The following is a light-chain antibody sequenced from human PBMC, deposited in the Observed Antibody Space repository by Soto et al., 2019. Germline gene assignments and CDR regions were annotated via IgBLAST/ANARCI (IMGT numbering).Light chain of an antibody. CDR2: AAS. Sequence: DIQMTQSPSSVSASVGDRITITCRASQTLNNYLTWFQQKPGKAPKVLIYAASTLQSGVPSRFSGSGSGAEFTLTISXLQPEDSATYYCQQSFSPLLTFGGGTKWIS. J-gene: IGKJ4*01. V-gene: IGKV1-39*01. CDR3: QQSFSPLLT. CDR1: QTLNNY.